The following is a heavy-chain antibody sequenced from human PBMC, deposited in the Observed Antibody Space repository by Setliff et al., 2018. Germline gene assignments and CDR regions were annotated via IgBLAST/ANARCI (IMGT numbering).Heavy chain of an antibody. CDR1: RFTFSNYW. V-gene: IGHV3-7*01. J-gene: IGHJ3*01. CDR3: VRDRWKVIVNRGDDAFDL. Sequence: LKLSCAASRFTFSNYWMSWVRQAPGKGLEWVANIKEDGSEKYYVDSVKGRFTISRDNAKNSLDLQMNSLRGEDTAVYYCVRDRWKVIVNRGDDAFDLWGQGAMVTVSS. CDR2: IKEDGSEK. D-gene: IGHD3-22*01.